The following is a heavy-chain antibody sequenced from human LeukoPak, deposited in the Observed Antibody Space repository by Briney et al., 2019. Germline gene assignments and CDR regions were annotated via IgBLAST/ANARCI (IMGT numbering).Heavy chain of an antibody. Sequence: GESLKISCKGSGYSFTSYWIGWVRQMPGKGLEWMGIIYPGDSDTRYSPSFQGQVTISVDKSITTAYLHWRSLKASDSAMYYCARHMEHTAKRSYWFDPWGQGTLVTVSS. J-gene: IGHJ5*02. V-gene: IGHV5-51*01. D-gene: IGHD3-10*01. CDR1: GYSFTSYW. CDR3: ARHMEHTAKRSYWFDP. CDR2: IYPGDSDT.